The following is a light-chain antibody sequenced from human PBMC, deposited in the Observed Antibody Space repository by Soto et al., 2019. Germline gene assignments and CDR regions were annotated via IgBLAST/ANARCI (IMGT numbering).Light chain of an antibody. CDR3: QQYGSSPST. V-gene: IGKV3-20*01. Sequence: EFVLTQSPGTLSLSPGERATLSCRASQSLTNSFMAWYQQKPGQAPRLLIYDTSSRASGIPDRFSGSGSGTDFTLTISRLEPEDFAVYFCQQYGSSPSTFGQGTKVDIK. CDR1: QSLTNSF. J-gene: IGKJ1*01. CDR2: DTS.